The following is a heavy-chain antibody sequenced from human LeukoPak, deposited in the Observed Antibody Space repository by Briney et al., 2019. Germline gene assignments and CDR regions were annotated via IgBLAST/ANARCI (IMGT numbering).Heavy chain of an antibody. J-gene: IGHJ3*02. CDR3: ASSGDYYDSKEAFDI. D-gene: IGHD3-22*01. CDR1: GVSISSYY. Sequence: SETLSLTCTVYGVSISSYYWSWIRQPAGKGLEWIGRIYTSGSTNYNPSLKSRVTMSVDTSKNQFSLKLSSVTAADTAVYYCASSGDYYDSKEAFDIWGQGTMVTVSS. V-gene: IGHV4-4*07. CDR2: IYTSGST.